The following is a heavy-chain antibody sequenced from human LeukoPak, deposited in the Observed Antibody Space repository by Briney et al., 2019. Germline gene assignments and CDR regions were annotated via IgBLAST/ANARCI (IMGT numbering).Heavy chain of an antibody. CDR1: GYTFTSYG. CDR2: ISAYNGNT. Sequence: ASVKVSCKASGYTFTSYGISWVRQAPGQGLEWMGWISAYNGNTNYAQKLQGRVTMTTGTSTSTAYMELRSLRSDDTAVYYCARDFVVRGVIMRSWFDPWGQGTLVTVSS. D-gene: IGHD3-10*01. CDR3: ARDFVVRGVIMRSWFDP. V-gene: IGHV1-18*01. J-gene: IGHJ5*02.